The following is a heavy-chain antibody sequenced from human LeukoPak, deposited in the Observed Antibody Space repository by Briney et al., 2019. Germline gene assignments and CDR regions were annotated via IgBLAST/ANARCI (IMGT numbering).Heavy chain of an antibody. CDR2: IRDDGGEI. V-gene: IGHV3-7*01. D-gene: IGHD1-26*01. J-gene: IGHJ4*02. Sequence: GGSLRLSCAASGFTFRSYTMNWVRQAPGKGLEWVANIRDDGGEIYYVDSVKGRFTVSRDNAKSSLFLQMNSLRAEDAAVYYCARDKPRGSYYGSIFDSWGQGTLVTVSS. CDR1: GFTFRSYT. CDR3: ARDKPRGSYYGSIFDS.